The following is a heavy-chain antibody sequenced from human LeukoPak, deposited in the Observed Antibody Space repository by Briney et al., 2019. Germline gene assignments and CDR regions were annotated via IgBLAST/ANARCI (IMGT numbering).Heavy chain of an antibody. CDR1: GGTFSSYA. CDR2: IIPIFGTA. J-gene: IGHJ4*02. Sequence: ASVKVSCKASGGTFSSYAISWVRQAPGQGLEWTGGIIPIFGTANYAQKFQGRVTITTDESTSTAYMELSSLRSEDTAVYYCAREASDSSSWYGRDYFDYWGQGTLVTVSS. D-gene: IGHD6-13*01. CDR3: AREASDSSSWYGRDYFDY. V-gene: IGHV1-69*05.